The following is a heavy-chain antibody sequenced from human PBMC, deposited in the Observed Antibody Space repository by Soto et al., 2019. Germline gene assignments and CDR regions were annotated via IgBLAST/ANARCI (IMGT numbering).Heavy chain of an antibody. Sequence: GGSLRLSCAASGFSFSTYSMNWVRQAPGKGLEWVSSISTRGEVYYADSVKGRFTISRDNSKNSVSLQMNSLRGDDTAVYYCAREENAWPLAYGLHVWGQGTTVTVYS. CDR1: GFSFSTYS. D-gene: IGHD2-2*01. J-gene: IGHJ6*02. CDR2: ISTRGEV. CDR3: AREENAWPLAYGLHV. V-gene: IGHV3-21*01.